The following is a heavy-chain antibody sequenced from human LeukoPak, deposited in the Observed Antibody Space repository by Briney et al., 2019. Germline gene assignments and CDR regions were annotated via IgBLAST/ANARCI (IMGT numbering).Heavy chain of an antibody. Sequence: ASVKVSCKASGYTFTAHYVHWVRQAPGQGAEWMGWINANSGDTKYADRFQGRVTMTRDTSISTAYMELSRLTFDDTAVYYCGRGSYWFDPWGQGTLVTVSS. D-gene: IGHD3-16*01. CDR3: GRGSYWFDP. CDR1: GYTFTAHY. CDR2: INANSGDT. V-gene: IGHV1-2*02. J-gene: IGHJ5*02.